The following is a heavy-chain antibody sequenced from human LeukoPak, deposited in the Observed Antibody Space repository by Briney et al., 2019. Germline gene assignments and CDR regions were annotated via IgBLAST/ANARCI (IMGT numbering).Heavy chain of an antibody. CDR3: AKASSGWSSYFDY. CDR2: ISGSGGST. V-gene: IGHV3-23*01. D-gene: IGHD6-19*01. Sequence: PGGSLRLSCAASGFTFRSYAMSWVRQAPGKGLEWVSAISGSGGSTYYADSVKGRFTISRDNSKNTLYLQMNSLRAEDTAVYYCAKASSGWSSYFDYWGQGTLVTVSS. J-gene: IGHJ4*02. CDR1: GFTFRSYA.